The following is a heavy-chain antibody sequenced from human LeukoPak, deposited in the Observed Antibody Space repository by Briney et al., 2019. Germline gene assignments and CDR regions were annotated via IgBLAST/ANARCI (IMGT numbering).Heavy chain of an antibody. V-gene: IGHV1-2*02. D-gene: IGHD4-17*01. Sequence: ASVKVSCKASGYTFTGYYMHWVRQAPGQGLEWMGWINPNSGGTNYAQKFQGRVTMTRNTSISTAYMELSSLRSEDTAVYYCAKDIVISPYGDPDYWDQGTLVTVSS. J-gene: IGHJ4*02. CDR2: INPNSGGT. CDR1: GYTFTGYY. CDR3: AKDIVISPYGDPDY.